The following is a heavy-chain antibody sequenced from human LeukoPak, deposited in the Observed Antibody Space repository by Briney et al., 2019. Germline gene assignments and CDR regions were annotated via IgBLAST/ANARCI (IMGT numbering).Heavy chain of an antibody. J-gene: IGHJ4*02. Sequence: PSETLSLTCTVSGGSISSYYWSWIRQPPGKGLEWIGSIYYSGSTYYNPSLKSRVTISVDTSKNQFSLKLSSVTAADTAVYYCARFQWELLGGTYYFDYWGQGTLVTVSS. V-gene: IGHV4-59*05. CDR3: ARFQWELLGGTYYFDY. CDR2: IYYSGST. CDR1: GGSISSYY. D-gene: IGHD1-26*01.